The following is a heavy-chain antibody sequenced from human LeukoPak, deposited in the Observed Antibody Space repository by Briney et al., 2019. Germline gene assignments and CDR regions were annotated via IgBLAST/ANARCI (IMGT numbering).Heavy chain of an antibody. CDR1: GFTFSSYG. V-gene: IGHV3-33*07. J-gene: IGHJ1*01. CDR2: IWYDGRNK. CDR3: VRDRTTVTTFYFHH. Sequence: GGSLRLSCVASGFTFSSYGMYWVRQAPGKGLEWVAVIWYDGRNKYYADSVKGRFTISRDNSKNTLYLQMNSLRAEDTAVYSCVRDRTTVTTFYFHHWGQGTLVTVSS. D-gene: IGHD4-17*01.